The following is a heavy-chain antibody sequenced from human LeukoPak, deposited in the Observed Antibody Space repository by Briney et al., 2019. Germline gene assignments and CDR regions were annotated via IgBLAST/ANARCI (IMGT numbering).Heavy chain of an antibody. CDR3: AKAASSSWPSYYYGMDV. J-gene: IGHJ6*02. Sequence: GGSQRLSCAASGFIFSSYSMSWVRRAPGKGLEWVSVITGSGGNTYYADSVKGRFTISKDNSKNTAYLQMSSQRVDDTAVYYCAKAASSSWPSYYYGMDVWGQGTTVTVSS. CDR2: ITGSGGNT. D-gene: IGHD6-13*01. CDR1: GFIFSSYS. V-gene: IGHV3-23*01.